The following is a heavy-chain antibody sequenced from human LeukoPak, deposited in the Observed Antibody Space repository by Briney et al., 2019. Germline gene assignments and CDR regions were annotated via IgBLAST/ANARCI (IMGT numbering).Heavy chain of an antibody. V-gene: IGHV3-33*06. CDR1: GFTFSSYG. CDR3: AKSDSSGYYYAEGRSFDY. Sequence: PGGSLRLSCAASGFTFSSYGMHWVRQAPGKGLEWVAVISYDGSNKYYADSVKGRFTISRDNSKNTLYLQMNSLRAEDTAVYYCAKSDSSGYYYAEGRSFDYWGQGTMATLFS. CDR2: ISYDGSNK. D-gene: IGHD3-22*01. J-gene: IGHJ4*02.